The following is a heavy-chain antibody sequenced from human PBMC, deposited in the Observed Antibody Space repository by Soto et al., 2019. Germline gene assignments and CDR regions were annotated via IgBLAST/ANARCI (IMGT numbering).Heavy chain of an antibody. CDR2: IFDSGST. D-gene: IGHD6-13*01. V-gene: IGHV4-59*01. CDR1: GGSISSYY. J-gene: IGHJ4*02. CDR3: AGVGAAAAQGYFDY. Sequence: PSETLSLTCTVSGGSISSYYWSWIRQPPGKGLEWIGNIFDSGSTNYNPSLKSRVTISVDTSKNQFSLKVRSVTAADTAVYYCAGVGAAAAQGYFDYWSQGTLVTVSS.